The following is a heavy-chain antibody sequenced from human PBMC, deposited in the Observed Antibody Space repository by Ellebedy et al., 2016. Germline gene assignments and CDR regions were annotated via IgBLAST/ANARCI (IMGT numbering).Heavy chain of an antibody. CDR1: GFTFSDHF. CDR2: IRDKRNKYTT. D-gene: IGHD2-2*02. V-gene: IGHV3-72*01. Sequence: GESLKISXAASGFTFSDHFMDWVRKAPGKGLEWVGRIRDKRNKYTTEYAPSVKGRFTISRDDSKNSLYLQLNSLKTDDTAVYYCVRYCSRPNCYKDYYYMDVWGKGTTVTVSS. J-gene: IGHJ6*03. CDR3: VRYCSRPNCYKDYYYMDV.